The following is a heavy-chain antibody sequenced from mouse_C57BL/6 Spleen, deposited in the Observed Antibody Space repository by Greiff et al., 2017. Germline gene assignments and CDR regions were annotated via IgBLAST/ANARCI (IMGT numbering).Heavy chain of an antibody. CDR1: GYSFTDYN. CDR2: INPNYGTT. D-gene: IGHD1-1*01. V-gene: IGHV1-39*01. CDR3: ARGGITTVVVPYWYFDV. Sequence: LKESGPELVKPGASVKISCKASGYSFTDYNMNWVKQSNGKSLEWIGVINPNYGTTSYNQKFKGKATLTVDQSSSTAYMQLNSLTSEDSAVYYCARGGITTVVVPYWYFDVWGTGTTVTVSS. J-gene: IGHJ1*03.